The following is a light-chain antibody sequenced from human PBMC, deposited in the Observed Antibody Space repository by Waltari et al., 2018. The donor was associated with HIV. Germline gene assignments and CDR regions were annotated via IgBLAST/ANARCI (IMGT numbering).Light chain of an antibody. J-gene: IGLJ3*02. CDR3: QTCATGIWV. Sequence: QLVLTQSPSASASLGPSVNLTCILSSGHSSFAIAWHQQQPEKGPRFLGKVNGDGSHNKGEVVPTRFSASSSRAGRYLTISSVQSEDEADYYCQTCATGIWVFGGQTPLTVL. CDR2: VNGDGSH. CDR1: SGHSSFA. V-gene: IGLV4-69*01.